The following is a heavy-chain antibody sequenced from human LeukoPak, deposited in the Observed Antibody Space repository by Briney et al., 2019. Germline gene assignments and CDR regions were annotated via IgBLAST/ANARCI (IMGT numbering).Heavy chain of an antibody. CDR2: IYHSGST. V-gene: IGHV4-38-2*01. D-gene: IGHD1-26*01. CDR1: GYSISSGYY. CDR3: ASPVGATTGFDY. J-gene: IGHJ4*02. Sequence: SETLSLTCAVSGYSISSGYYWGWIRQPPGKGLEWIGGIYHSGSTYYNPSLKSRVTISVDTSKNQFSLKLSSVTAADTAVYYCASPVGATTGFDYWGQGTLVTVSS.